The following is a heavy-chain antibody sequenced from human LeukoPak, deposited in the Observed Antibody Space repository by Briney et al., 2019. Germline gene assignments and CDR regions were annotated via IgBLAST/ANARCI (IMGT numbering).Heavy chain of an antibody. J-gene: IGHJ6*03. CDR1: GGTYNNYA. CDR3: ARDHRGFYYGSGNYYYLDV. Sequence: ASVKVSCKASGGTYNNYAITWVRQAPGQGLEWVGGILPAFGTSNYAQRFQGRVTINADESTGTTYMELSSLKSEDTAVYYCARDHRGFYYGSGNYYYLDVWGKGTTVTVSS. CDR2: ILPAFGTS. V-gene: IGHV1-69*13. D-gene: IGHD3-10*01.